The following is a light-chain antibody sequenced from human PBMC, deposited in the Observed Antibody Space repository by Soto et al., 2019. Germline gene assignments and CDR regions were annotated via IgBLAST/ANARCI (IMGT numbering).Light chain of an antibody. V-gene: IGLV2-23*01. CDR1: SGDVRSYSH. J-gene: IGLJ1*01. CDR2: EGS. CDR3: CSYALSSSYV. Sequence: QSVLTQPASVSGSPGQSITIACTGTSGDVRSYSHVSWYQQHPGKAPRLIIYEGSKRPSGVSHRFSASRSDKTASLTISGFQAEDEAAYYCCSYALSSSYVFGTGTKVTVL.